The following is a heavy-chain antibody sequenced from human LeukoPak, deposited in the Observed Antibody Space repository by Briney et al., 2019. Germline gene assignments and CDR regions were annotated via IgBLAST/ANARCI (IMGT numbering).Heavy chain of an antibody. CDR3: AREGITMVRGIIIRVYFDH. V-gene: IGHV3-66*01. CDR1: GFTVSANY. J-gene: IGHJ4*02. CDR2: IYSGGST. Sequence: GGSLRLSCAASGFTVSANYMSWVRQTPGNVLEWVSVIYSGGSTYYADSVKGRFTISRDNSKNTVYLQMNSLRAEDTAVYYCAREGITMVRGIIIRVYFDHWGQGTLVTVSS. D-gene: IGHD3-10*01.